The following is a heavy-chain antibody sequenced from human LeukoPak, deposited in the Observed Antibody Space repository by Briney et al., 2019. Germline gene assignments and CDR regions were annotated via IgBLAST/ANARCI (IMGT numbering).Heavy chain of an antibody. V-gene: IGHV1-8*01. J-gene: IGHJ4*02. CDR2: VNPNRGHT. Sequence: GASVKVSCKASVYTFTMYDINWVRQAAGQGGGGVGWVNPNRGHTGYAQKFQGRVTMTRNTYIRTGYMEMSSLRSEHTAVYYCARGAPGSYCSGGSCPYFDYWGQGTLVSVSS. CDR1: VYTFTMYD. D-gene: IGHD2-15*01. CDR3: ARGAPGSYCSGGSCPYFDY.